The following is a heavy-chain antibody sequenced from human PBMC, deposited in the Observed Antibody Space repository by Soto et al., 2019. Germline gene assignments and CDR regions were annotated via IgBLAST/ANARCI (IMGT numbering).Heavy chain of an antibody. CDR2: IRWNSGSI. J-gene: IGHJ4*02. D-gene: IGHD6-13*01. V-gene: IGHV3-9*01. CDR1: GFTFDDYA. Sequence: DVQLVESGGGLVQPGRSLRLSCSASGFTFDDYAMHWVRQAPGKGLEWVSGIRWNSGSICYAGSVKGRFTISRDNAKNSLYLRMNSLRAEDTALYYCAKDKYSIAAAGLFDYWGRGTLVTVSS. CDR3: AKDKYSIAAAGLFDY.